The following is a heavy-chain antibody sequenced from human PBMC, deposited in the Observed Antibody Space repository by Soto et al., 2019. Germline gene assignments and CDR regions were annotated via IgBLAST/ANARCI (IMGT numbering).Heavy chain of an antibody. CDR1: GGSISHTPYF. V-gene: IGHV4-39*01. CDR2: IYYSGST. D-gene: IGHD2-21*01. CDR3: VSISNNYHGVDV. J-gene: IGHJ6*02. Sequence: SLTCTVSGGSISHTPYFWGWIRQPPGKGLEWIGNIYYSGSTYYNPSLKSRVTISVDTSKNQLSLKLTSVTAADTAVFYCVSISNNYHGVDVWGQGTMVTVSS.